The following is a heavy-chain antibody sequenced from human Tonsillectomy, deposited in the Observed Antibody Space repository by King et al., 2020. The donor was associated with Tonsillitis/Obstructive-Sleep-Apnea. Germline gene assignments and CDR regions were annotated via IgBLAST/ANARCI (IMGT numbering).Heavy chain of an antibody. CDR3: ARDKPPKFYDLYYMDV. CDR1: GFTFSSYS. CDR2: ISSSSSYI. V-gene: IGHV3-21*01. Sequence: VQLVESGGGLVKPGGSLRLSCAASGFTFSSYSMNWVRQAPGKGLEWVSSISSSSSYIYYADSVKGRFTISRDNAKNSLYLQMNSLRAEDTAVYYCARDKPPKFYDLYYMDVWGKGTTVTVSS. D-gene: IGHD3-3*01. J-gene: IGHJ6*03.